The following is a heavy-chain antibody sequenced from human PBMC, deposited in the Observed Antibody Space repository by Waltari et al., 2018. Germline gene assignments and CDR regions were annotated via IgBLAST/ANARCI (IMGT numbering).Heavy chain of an antibody. J-gene: IGHJ4*02. CDR1: GYSISSGYS. V-gene: IGHV4-38-2*01. Sequence: QVQLQASGPGLVKPSETLSLTCAVSGYSISSGYSWGWIRQPPGKGLEWIGSIYHSGSTYYNPSLKSRVTISVDTSKNQFSLKLSSVTPADTAVYYCARRTSTGQIDYWGQGTLVTVSS. CDR2: IYHSGST. CDR3: ARRTSTGQIDY. D-gene: IGHD1-1*01.